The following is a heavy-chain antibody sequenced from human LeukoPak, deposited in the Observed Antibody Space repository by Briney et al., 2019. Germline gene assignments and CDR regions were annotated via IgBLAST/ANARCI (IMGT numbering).Heavy chain of an antibody. D-gene: IGHD7-27*01. J-gene: IGHJ4*02. CDR2: ISGGGGST. CDR3: AKDGGLWVSAHWGDS. V-gene: IGHV3-23*01. Sequence: GGSLRLSCAVSGFTFSSYVMSWVRQAPGKGLEWVSGISGGGGSTYYADSVKGRFTISRDNSKNTLYLQMNSLRAEDTAVYYCAKDGGLWVSAHWGDSWGRGTLVTVSS. CDR1: GFTFSSYV.